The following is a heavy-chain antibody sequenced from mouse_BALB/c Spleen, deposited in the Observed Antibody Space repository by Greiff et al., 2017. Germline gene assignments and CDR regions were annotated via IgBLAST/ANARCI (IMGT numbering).Heavy chain of an antibody. J-gene: IGHJ4*01. V-gene: IGHV7-3*02. CDR3: ARDNYYCNYNYAMDY. D-gene: IGHD2-1*01. CDR2: IRNKANGYTT. Sequence: EVKVVESGGGLVQPGGSLRLSCATSGFTFTDYYMSWVRQPPGKALEWLGFIRNKANGYTTEYSASVTGRFTISRDNSQSILYLQMNTLRAEDSATYYCARDNYYCNYNYAMDYWGQGTSVTVSS. CDR1: GFTFTDYY.